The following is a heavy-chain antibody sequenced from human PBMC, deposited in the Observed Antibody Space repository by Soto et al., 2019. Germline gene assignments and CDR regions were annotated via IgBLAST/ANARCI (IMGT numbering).Heavy chain of an antibody. V-gene: IGHV1-18*01. D-gene: IGHD5-12*01. CDR3: ARDLGGFPDY. Sequence: QVQLVQSGAEVKKPGASVKVSCKASGYSFTSYGISWVRQAPGQGLEWMGWISAYNGNRKYEQKFQGRVTMTTDTSTSTAYMELRSLRPYDTAVYYCARDLGGFPDYWGQGTLVTVSS. CDR2: ISAYNGNR. CDR1: GYSFTSYG. J-gene: IGHJ4*02.